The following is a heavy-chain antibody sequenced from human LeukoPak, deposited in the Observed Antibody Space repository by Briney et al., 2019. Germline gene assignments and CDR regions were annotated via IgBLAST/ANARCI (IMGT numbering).Heavy chain of an antibody. CDR3: ASTPIFGVVIPEFAFDY. CDR1: GYTFTGYY. Sequence: GASVKVSCKASGYTFTGYYMHGVRQAPGQGLEWMGRINPNSGGTNYAQKFQGRVTMTRDTSISTAYMELSRPRSDDTAVYYCASTPIFGVVIPEFAFDYWGQGTLVTVSS. J-gene: IGHJ4*02. V-gene: IGHV1-2*06. CDR2: INPNSGGT. D-gene: IGHD3-3*01.